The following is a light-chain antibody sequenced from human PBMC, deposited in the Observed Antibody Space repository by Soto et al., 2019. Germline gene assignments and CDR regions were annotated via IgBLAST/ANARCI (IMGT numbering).Light chain of an antibody. CDR3: PQSYSTLV. CDR1: QSISSY. Sequence: DIQMTQSPSSLSASVGERVTITCRASQSISSYLNWYQQKPGKNPNLLIYAASSLQSGVPSRFSGSGSGTDFPLTISSLQHEDFVTSYCPQSYSTLVFGQGTKLEIK. CDR2: AAS. V-gene: IGKV1-39*01. J-gene: IGKJ2*01.